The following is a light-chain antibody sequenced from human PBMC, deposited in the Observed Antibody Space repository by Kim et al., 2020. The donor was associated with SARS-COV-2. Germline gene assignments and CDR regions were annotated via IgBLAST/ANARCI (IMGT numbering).Light chain of an antibody. CDR2: DAT. CDR1: QSISTY. V-gene: IGKV3-11*01. Sequence: SPGEGATLSCRASQSISTYLAWYQQKPGQAPRLLIHDATNRATGIPARFSGSGSGTDFTLTISSLEPEDFAVYYCQQRDSWPLTFGGGTKVDIK. CDR3: QQRDSWPLT. J-gene: IGKJ4*01.